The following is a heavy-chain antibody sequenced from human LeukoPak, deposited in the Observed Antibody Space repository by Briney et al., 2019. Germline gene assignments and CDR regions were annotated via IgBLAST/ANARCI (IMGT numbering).Heavy chain of an antibody. Sequence: ASVKVSCKASGGTFSSYAISWVRQATGQGLEWMGWMNLNSGNTGYAQKFQGRVTMTRNTSISTAYMELSSLRSEDTAVYYCARTDIVVVPAAPYNWFDPWGQGTLVTVPS. CDR3: ARTDIVVVPAAPYNWFDP. J-gene: IGHJ5*02. CDR2: MNLNSGNT. V-gene: IGHV1-8*02. D-gene: IGHD2-2*01. CDR1: GGTFSSYA.